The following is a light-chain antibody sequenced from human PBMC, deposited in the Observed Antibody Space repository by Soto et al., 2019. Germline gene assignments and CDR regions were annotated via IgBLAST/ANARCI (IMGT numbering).Light chain of an antibody. CDR1: SGSVSTTYY. CDR3: VLYMGRGISV. Sequence: QAVVTQEPSFSVSPGGTVTLTCGLSSGSVSTTYYPSWYQQTPGQAPRPLIYSTKIRSSGVPDRFSGSILGNKAALTITGAQADDESDYYCVLYMGRGISVFGGGTQLPVL. J-gene: IGLJ3*02. CDR2: STK. V-gene: IGLV8-61*01.